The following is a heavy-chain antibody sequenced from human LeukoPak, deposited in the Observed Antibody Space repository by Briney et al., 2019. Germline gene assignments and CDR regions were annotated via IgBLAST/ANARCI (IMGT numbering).Heavy chain of an antibody. CDR1: AFTLSNYA. CDR2: VNSDGSST. V-gene: IGHV3-74*01. J-gene: IGHJ3*02. CDR3: TSLVHYYDGGRMAFDI. Sequence: GGSLRLSCAASAFTLSNYAMHWVRQAPGKGLVWVSRVNSDGSSTIYADSVRGRFTVSRDNAKNTVYLQMNSLRAEDTAVYFCTSLVHYYDGGRMAFDIWGQGTMVTVSS. D-gene: IGHD3-22*01.